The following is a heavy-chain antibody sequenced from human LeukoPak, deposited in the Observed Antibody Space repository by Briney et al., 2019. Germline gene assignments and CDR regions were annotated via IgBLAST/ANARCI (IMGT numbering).Heavy chain of an antibody. V-gene: IGHV4-59*08. Sequence: PSETLSLTCTVSGGSISGYYWSWIRQPPGKGLEWIGSIYYNGSTNCNPSLKSRVTISVDTSNNQFSLKVTSVTAADTAVYYCARNRGAYSSEAFDIWGQGTMVTVSS. CDR3: ARNRGAYSSEAFDI. CDR1: GGSISGYY. D-gene: IGHD5-18*01. J-gene: IGHJ3*02. CDR2: IYYNGST.